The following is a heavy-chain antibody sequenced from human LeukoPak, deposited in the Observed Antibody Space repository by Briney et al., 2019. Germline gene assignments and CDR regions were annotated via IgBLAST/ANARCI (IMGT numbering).Heavy chain of an antibody. V-gene: IGHV4-34*01. CDR1: GGSLSGYY. Sequence: PSETLSLTCAVYGGSLSGYYWSWIRQPPGKGLEWIGEINHSGSTNYNPSLKSRVTISVDTSKNQFSLKLSSVTAADTAVYYCARYRITYLVGATVDWFDPWGQGTLVTVSS. CDR2: INHSGST. D-gene: IGHD1-26*01. J-gene: IGHJ5*02. CDR3: ARYRITYLVGATVDWFDP.